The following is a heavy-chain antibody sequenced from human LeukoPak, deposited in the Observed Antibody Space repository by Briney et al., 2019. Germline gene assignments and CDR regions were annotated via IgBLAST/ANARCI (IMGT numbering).Heavy chain of an antibody. D-gene: IGHD3-3*01. CDR3: ARGMYDLQLGAWFDP. CDR1: GGSISSDY. V-gene: IGHV4-59*01. CDR2: IYSSGTS. Sequence: SETLSLTCTVSGGSISSDYWSWIRQPPGKGLEYIGFIYSSGTSNYNPSLKSRVTMSVDTSKIQLSLKLRSVTAADTAVYYCARGMYDLQLGAWFDPWGRGALVTVSS. J-gene: IGHJ5*02.